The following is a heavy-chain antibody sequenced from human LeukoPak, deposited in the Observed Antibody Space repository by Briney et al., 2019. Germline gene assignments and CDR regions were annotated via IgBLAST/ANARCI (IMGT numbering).Heavy chain of an antibody. Sequence: GGSLRLSYAACGFTFSNAWMSRVRQAPRKGPEWVGRIKSKTGGGTTDDAGRVKGRFTISRNYSKNTLYLQMNSLKTEDTAVYYCTTTIPGKGYWGQGTLVTVSS. J-gene: IGHJ4*02. V-gene: IGHV3-15*01. D-gene: IGHD2-21*01. CDR1: GFTFSNAW. CDR2: IKSKTGGGTT. CDR3: TTTIPGKGY.